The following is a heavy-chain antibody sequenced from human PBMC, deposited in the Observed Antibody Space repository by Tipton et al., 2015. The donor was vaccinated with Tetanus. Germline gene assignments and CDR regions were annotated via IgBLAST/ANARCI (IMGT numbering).Heavy chain of an antibody. D-gene: IGHD1-14*01. CDR1: GFTFSDYY. J-gene: IGHJ6*04. CDR2: ITGGGSSI. CDR3: AKEALGVLNL. Sequence: SLRLSCAASGFTFSDYYMTWIRQAPGKGLEWVSYITGGGSSIYYADSVKGRFTISRDNAKNSLYLQMNSLRVDDTAIYYCAKEALGVLNLWGKGTTVIVSS. V-gene: IGHV3-11*01.